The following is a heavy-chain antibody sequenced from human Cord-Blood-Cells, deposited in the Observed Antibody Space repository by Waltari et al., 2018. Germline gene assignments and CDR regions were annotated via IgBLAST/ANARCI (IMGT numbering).Heavy chain of an antibody. Sequence: QVQLVQTGAEGKKPGASVQDSCKAAGYTVTSDAMHWGRQAPGQRLEWMGWINAGNGNTKYSQKFQGRVTITRDTSASTAYMELSSLRSEDTAVYYCARDQYDSSGYYYYWGQGTLVTVSS. V-gene: IGHV1-3*01. CDR1: GYTVTSDA. D-gene: IGHD3-22*01. J-gene: IGHJ4*02. CDR2: INAGNGNT. CDR3: ARDQYDSSGYYYY.